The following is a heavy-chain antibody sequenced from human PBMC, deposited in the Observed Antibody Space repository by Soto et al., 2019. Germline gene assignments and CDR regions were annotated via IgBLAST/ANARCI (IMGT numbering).Heavy chain of an antibody. J-gene: IGHJ4*02. CDR1: GFTFSSYA. Sequence: QVQLVESGGGVVQPGRSLRLSCAASGFTFSSYAMHWVRQAPGKGLEWVAVISYDGSNKYYADSVKGRFTISRDNSKNTLYLQMNSVRAEDTAVYYCAGDWAEFTMVRGVVDYWGQGTLVTVSS. V-gene: IGHV3-30-3*01. CDR3: AGDWAEFTMVRGVVDY. CDR2: ISYDGSNK. D-gene: IGHD3-10*01.